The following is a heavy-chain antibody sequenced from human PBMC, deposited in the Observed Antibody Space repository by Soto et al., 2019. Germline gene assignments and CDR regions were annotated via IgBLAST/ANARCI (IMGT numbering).Heavy chain of an antibody. J-gene: IGHJ6*02. Sequence: SETLSLTCNVSGGSIIGYYCIFIRHSPGKGLEYIGYIYYRGSTNYNSSLKSRVTMSVDTSRNQFSLKMNSVTAADTAVYYCARQQLLPFYYALDVWGQGTTVTVSS. CDR1: GGSIIGYY. D-gene: IGHD1-26*01. CDR3: ARQQLLPFYYALDV. V-gene: IGHV4-59*01. CDR2: IYYRGST.